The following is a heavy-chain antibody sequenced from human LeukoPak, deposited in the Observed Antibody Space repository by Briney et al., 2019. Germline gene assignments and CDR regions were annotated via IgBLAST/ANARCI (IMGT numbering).Heavy chain of an antibody. J-gene: IGHJ6*03. V-gene: IGHV3-66*01. D-gene: IGHD6-13*01. Sequence: GGSLSLSWAASEFSVGRNYMTWVRQPPGKGLEWVSLIYSGGSTYYADSVKGRFTISRDNSKNTLYLQMNSLRAEDTAVYYCAKVGHPGIAAADRYYYYYMDVWGKGTTVTISS. CDR2: IYSGGST. CDR1: EFSVGRNY. CDR3: AKVGHPGIAAADRYYYYYMDV.